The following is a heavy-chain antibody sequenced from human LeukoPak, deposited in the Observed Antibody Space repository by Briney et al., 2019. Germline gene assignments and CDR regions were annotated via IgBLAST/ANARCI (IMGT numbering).Heavy chain of an antibody. CDR2: IKQDGSEK. CDR1: GFTFSSYW. Sequence: PGGSLRLSCAASGFTFSSYWMSWVRQAPGKGLEWVANIKQDGSEKYYVDSVKGRLTISRDNAKNSLYLQMNSLRAEDTAVYYCASAVGGGYYYYYYMDVWGKGTTVTVSS. J-gene: IGHJ6*03. D-gene: IGHD1-26*01. CDR3: ASAVGGGYYYYYYMDV. V-gene: IGHV3-7*01.